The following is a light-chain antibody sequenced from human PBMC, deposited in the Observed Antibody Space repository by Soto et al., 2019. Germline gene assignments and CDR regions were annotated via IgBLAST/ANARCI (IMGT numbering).Light chain of an antibody. V-gene: IGKV1-39*01. J-gene: IGKJ2*01. CDR3: QQSDSTPYT. Sequence: DIQISPSPSSLSSSVGYMVTITFRASQTISTYLNWYQQKPGKAPRLLIYDASSLLSGVPSRFSGSGSGTDFTLTIASLQPEDFSTYYCQQSDSTPYTFGQGTKVDI. CDR1: QTISTY. CDR2: DAS.